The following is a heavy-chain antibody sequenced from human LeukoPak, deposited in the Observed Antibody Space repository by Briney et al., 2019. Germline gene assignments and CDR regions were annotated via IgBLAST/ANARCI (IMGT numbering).Heavy chain of an antibody. V-gene: IGHV3-21*01. J-gene: IGHJ5*02. CDR2: ISSSSSYI. Sequence: PSETLSLTCTVSGGSISSYYWSWVRQPPGKGLEWVSSISSSSSYIYYENSVKGRLNIARDKGKNSMYLQMNSLRAEDTAVYYCARGRSPTAPSDHWGQGTLVTVSS. CDR1: GGSISSYY. CDR3: ARGRSPTAPSDH.